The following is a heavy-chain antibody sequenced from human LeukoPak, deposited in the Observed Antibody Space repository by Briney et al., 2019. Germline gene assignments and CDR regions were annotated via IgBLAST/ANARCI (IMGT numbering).Heavy chain of an antibody. J-gene: IGHJ4*02. Sequence: SETLSLTCTVSGGSISSGDYYWSWIRQPPGKGLEWIGYIYYRGSTYYNPSLKSRVTISVDTSKNQFSLKLSSVTAADTAVYYCARDNSEYGDYSYYFDYWGQGTLVTVSS. CDR1: GGSISSGDYY. CDR3: ARDNSEYGDYSYYFDY. V-gene: IGHV4-30-4*01. CDR2: IYYRGST. D-gene: IGHD4-17*01.